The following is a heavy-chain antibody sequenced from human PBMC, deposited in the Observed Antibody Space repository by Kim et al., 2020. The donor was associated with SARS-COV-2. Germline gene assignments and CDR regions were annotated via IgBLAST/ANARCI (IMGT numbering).Heavy chain of an antibody. D-gene: IGHD6-25*01. CDR3: TSPAAFNY. J-gene: IGHJ4*02. CDR1: GLTFSDSA. CDR2: IRSKANTYAT. Sequence: GGSLRLSCAASGLTFSDSAMHWVRQASGKGLEWVGRIRSKANTYATAYVESVKGRFTISRDDSKNTAYLQMNSLKTEDTAVYYCTSPAAFNYWGQGTLVTVSS. V-gene: IGHV3-73*01.